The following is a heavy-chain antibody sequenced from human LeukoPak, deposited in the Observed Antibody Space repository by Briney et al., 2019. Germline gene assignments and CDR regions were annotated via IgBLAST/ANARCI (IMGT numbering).Heavy chain of an antibody. CDR1: GYTFTDYA. J-gene: IGHJ4*02. CDR3: ASCNDSSGYFAY. Sequence: ASVKVSCKPSGYTFTDYAINWVRQAPGQGLEYMGWVNTNTGNPTYAQGFTGRFVFSSDSSVSTAYLQITSLKADDSAIYFCASCNDSSGYFAYWGQGTLVTVSS. CDR2: VNTNTGNP. D-gene: IGHD3-22*01. V-gene: IGHV7-4-1*02.